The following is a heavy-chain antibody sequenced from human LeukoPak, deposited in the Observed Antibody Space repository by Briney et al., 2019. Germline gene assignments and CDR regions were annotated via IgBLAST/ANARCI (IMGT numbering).Heavy chain of an antibody. CDR1: GFTFSSYW. Sequence: GGSLRLSCAASGFTFSSYWMSWVRQAPGKGREWVANIKQDGSEQYYVDSVKGRFTISRDNAKNSLCLQMISLRAEDTAVYYCARGGTTVTARDYFDYWGQGTLVTVSS. CDR2: IKQDGSEQ. V-gene: IGHV3-7*01. CDR3: ARGGTTVTARDYFDY. D-gene: IGHD4-11*01. J-gene: IGHJ4*02.